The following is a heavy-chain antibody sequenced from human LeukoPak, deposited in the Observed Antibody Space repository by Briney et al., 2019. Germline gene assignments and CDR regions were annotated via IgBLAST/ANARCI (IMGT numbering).Heavy chain of an antibody. J-gene: IGHJ4*02. D-gene: IGHD5-24*01. CDR1: GFSLTTRGMR. CDR3: ARSSGYNDPTYLDY. Sequence: SGPALVKPTQTLTLTCTFSGFSLTTRGMRVHWIRQPPGRALEWLARIDWDDDKFYSTSLKTRLTISKDIYKKNVVLTMTNMDPVDTATYFCARSSGYNDPTYLDYWGRGTLVTVSS. CDR2: IDWDDDK. V-gene: IGHV2-70*04.